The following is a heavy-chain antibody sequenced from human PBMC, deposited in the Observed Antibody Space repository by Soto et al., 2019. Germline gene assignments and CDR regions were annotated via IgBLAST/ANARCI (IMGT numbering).Heavy chain of an antibody. D-gene: IGHD3-16*01. CDR3: ASEGGSRQFDP. CDR1: GFTFSSYA. J-gene: IGHJ5*02. Sequence: QVQLVESGGGVVQPGRSLRLSCAASGFTFSSYAMHWVRQAPGKGLEWVAVISYDGSNKYYADSVKGRFTISRDNSKNQRYRQMNSMRAEDTAVYYCASEGGSRQFDPWGQGTLVTVSS. CDR2: ISYDGSNK. V-gene: IGHV3-30-3*01.